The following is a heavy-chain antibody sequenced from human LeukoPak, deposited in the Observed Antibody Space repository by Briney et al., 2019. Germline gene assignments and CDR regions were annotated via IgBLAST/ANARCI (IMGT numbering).Heavy chain of an antibody. V-gene: IGHV1-2*02. J-gene: IGHJ6*03. CDR3: ARDLRYSSGWSASGMDV. CDR2: INPNSGGT. CDR1: GYTFTGYY. D-gene: IGHD6-19*01. Sequence: EASVKVSCKASGYTFTGYYMHWVRQAPGQGLEWMGWINPNSGGTNYAQKFQGRVTMTRDTSISTAYMELSRLRSDDTAVYYCARDLRYSSGWSASGMDVWGKGTTVTISS.